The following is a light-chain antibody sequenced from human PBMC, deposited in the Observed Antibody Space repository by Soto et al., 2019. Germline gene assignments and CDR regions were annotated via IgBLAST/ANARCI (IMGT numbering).Light chain of an antibody. CDR3: HQYYSIPRT. CDR1: QSVLHSPTNNNY. J-gene: IGKJ1*01. CDR2: WAS. V-gene: IGKV4-1*01. Sequence: DIVMTQSPDSLAVSLGERATINCKSSQSVLHSPTNNNYLAWYQKKPGQPPKLLIYWASTRESGVPDRFSGSGSGTGFTLTINSLHAEDAAVYYCHQYYSIPRTFGQGTKVEIK.